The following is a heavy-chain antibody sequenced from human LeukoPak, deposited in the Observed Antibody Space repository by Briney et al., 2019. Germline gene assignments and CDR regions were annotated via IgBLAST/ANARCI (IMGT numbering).Heavy chain of an antibody. D-gene: IGHD6-13*01. CDR3: AREYSSSWYGEGNWFDP. V-gene: IGHV1-8*01. J-gene: IGHJ5*02. Sequence: ASVKVSCKASGYTFTSYDINWVRQATGQGLEWMGWMNPNSGNTGYAQKFQGRVTMTRNTSISTAYMELSSLRSEDTAVYYCAREYSSSWYGEGNWFDPWGQGTLVTVSS. CDR1: GYTFTSYD. CDR2: MNPNSGNT.